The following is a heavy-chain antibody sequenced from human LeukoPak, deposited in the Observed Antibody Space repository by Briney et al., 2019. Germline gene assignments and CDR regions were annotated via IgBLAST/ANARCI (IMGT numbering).Heavy chain of an antibody. J-gene: IGHJ4*02. V-gene: IGHV1-8*01. CDR3: ARRTMWDTNGWLSPDY. D-gene: IGHD6-19*01. CDR2: MNPNSGNT. CDR1: GYTFTSYD. Sequence: ASVKVSCKASGYTFTSYDINWVRQATGQGLEWMGWMNPNSGNTGYAQKFQGRVTMTRNTSISTAYMELSSLRSKDTAVYYCARRTMWDTNGWLSPDYWGQGTLVTVSS.